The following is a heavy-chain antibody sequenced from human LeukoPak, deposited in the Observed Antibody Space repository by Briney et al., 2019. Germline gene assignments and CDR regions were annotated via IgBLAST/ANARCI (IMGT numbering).Heavy chain of an antibody. CDR1: GFTVISNY. D-gene: IGHD3-3*01. CDR2: IFGGGTT. J-gene: IGHJ4*02. CDR3: ATWRGDS. V-gene: IGHV3-53*01. Sequence: GGSLRLSCAASGFTVISNYMSWVRQAPGKGLEWVSVIFGGGTTYYADSVKGRFTISRDNSKNTLYLQMNSLRDADTAVYYCATWRGDSWGQGTLVTVSS.